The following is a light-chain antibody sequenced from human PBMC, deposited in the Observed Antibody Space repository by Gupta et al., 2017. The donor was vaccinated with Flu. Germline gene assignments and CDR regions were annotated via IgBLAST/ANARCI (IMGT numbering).Light chain of an antibody. CDR2: WAS. V-gene: IGKV4-1*01. CDR1: QSVLYSSNNKNY. Sequence: DIVMTQSPNSLAVSLGERATINCKSSQSVLYSSNNKNYLAWYQQKPGQPPKVLIYWASTRESGVPDRFSGSGSGTEFTLTISSLQAEDEAVHYCQQYYSTPFTFGQGTKLEIK. CDR3: QQYYSTPFT. J-gene: IGKJ2*01.